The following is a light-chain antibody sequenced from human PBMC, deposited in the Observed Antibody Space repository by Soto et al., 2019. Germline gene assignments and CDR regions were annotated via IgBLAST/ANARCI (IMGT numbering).Light chain of an antibody. CDR1: QSISSW. Sequence: DIQMTQSPSTLSASVGDRVTITCRPSQSISSWLAWYQQKPGKAPKLLIYTASSLESGVPSRFSGSGSGTEFPLTISSLQPDDFATYYCQQYNSYSSWTFGQGTKVDIK. CDR3: QQYNSYSSWT. CDR2: TAS. J-gene: IGKJ1*01. V-gene: IGKV1-5*03.